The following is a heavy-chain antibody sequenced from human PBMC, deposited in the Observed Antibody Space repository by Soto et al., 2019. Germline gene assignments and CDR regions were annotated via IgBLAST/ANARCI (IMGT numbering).Heavy chain of an antibody. Sequence: QVQLVESGGGVVQPGRSLRLSCAASGFTFSSYAMHWVRQAPGKGLEWVAVISYDGSNKYYADSVKGRFTISRDNSKNPLYLQMNSLRAEDTAVYYCARDYDYGDFVFDYWGQGTLVTVSS. V-gene: IGHV3-30-3*01. CDR1: GFTFSSYA. D-gene: IGHD4-17*01. CDR2: ISYDGSNK. J-gene: IGHJ4*02. CDR3: ARDYDYGDFVFDY.